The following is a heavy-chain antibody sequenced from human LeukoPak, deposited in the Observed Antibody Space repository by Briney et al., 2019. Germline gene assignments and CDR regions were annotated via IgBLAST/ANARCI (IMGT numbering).Heavy chain of an antibody. V-gene: IGHV1-2*02. Sequence: ASVKVSCKASGYTFTSYDINWVRQATGQGLEWMGWINPNSGGTNYAQKFQGRVTMTRDTSISTAYMELSRLRSDDTAVYYCVRELKWELYYYYYYYGMDVWGQGTTVTVSS. CDR3: VRELKWELYYYYYYYGMDV. J-gene: IGHJ6*02. D-gene: IGHD1-26*01. CDR2: INPNSGGT. CDR1: GYTFTSYD.